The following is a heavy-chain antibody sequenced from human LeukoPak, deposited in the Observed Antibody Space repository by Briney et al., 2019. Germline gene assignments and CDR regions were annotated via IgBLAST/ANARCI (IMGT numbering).Heavy chain of an antibody. CDR3: ARGGGFLESLYADAFDI. CDR2: FYHSGGP. V-gene: IGHV4-38-2*02. J-gene: IGHJ3*02. D-gene: IGHD3-3*01. CDR1: GYFISSGYY. Sequence: PSETLFLTCTVSGYFISSGYYWGWIRQPPGKGLEWIGNFYHSGGPYYTPSLKSRVTISVDTSRNQFSLILSSVTAADTAVYYCARGGGFLESLYADAFDIWGQGTMVTVSS.